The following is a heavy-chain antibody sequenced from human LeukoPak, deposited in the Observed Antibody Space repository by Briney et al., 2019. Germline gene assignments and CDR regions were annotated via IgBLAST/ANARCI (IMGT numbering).Heavy chain of an antibody. CDR1: GFTFSSYG. CDR3: ARPGELLRYFDWLSRFDY. J-gene: IGHJ4*02. CDR2: ISYDGSNK. D-gene: IGHD3-9*01. Sequence: PGGSLRLSCAASGFTFSSYGMHWVRQAPGKGLEWVAVISYDGSNKYYADSVKGRFTISRDNSKNTLYLQMNSLRAEDTAVYYCARPGELLRYFDWLSRFDYWGQGTLVTVSS. V-gene: IGHV3-30*03.